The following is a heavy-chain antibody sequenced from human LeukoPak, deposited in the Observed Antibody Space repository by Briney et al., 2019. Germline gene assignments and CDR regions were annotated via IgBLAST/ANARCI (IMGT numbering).Heavy chain of an antibody. D-gene: IGHD5-12*01. CDR3: ARGRGYSGCVYEY. CDR2: IAVSGSP. V-gene: IGHV3-23*01. Sequence: GGSLRLSCAASGFTFSSCAMTWVRQAPGKGLEWVSYIAVSGSPYYAHSVKGRFTIPRDNSKNTLFLQMNSLRVEDTAVYYCARGRGYSGCVYEYWGPGTLVTVSS. J-gene: IGHJ4*02. CDR1: GFTFSSCA.